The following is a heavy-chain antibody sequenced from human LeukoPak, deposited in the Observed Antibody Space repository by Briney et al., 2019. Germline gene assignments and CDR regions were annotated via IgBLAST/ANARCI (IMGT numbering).Heavy chain of an antibody. CDR1: GFTFSSYW. J-gene: IGHJ3*02. CDR3: ARDLDDYVWGSYLKKSGFDAFDI. V-gene: IGHV3-7*01. D-gene: IGHD3-16*02. Sequence: GGSLRLSCAASGFTFSSYWMSWVRQAPGKGLEWVANIKQDGSEKYYVDSVKGRFTISRDNAKNSLYLQMNSLRAEDTAVYYCARDLDDYVWGSYLKKSGFDAFDIWGQGTMVTVSS. CDR2: IKQDGSEK.